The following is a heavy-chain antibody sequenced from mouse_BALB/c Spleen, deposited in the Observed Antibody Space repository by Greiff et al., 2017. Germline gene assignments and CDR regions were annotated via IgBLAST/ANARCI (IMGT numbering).Heavy chain of an antibody. J-gene: IGHJ2*01. CDR3: ARSDYYGSSYPY. Sequence: QVQLQQSGAELVRPGTSVKVSCKASGYAFTNYLIEWVKQRPGQGLEWIGVINPGSGGTNYNEKFKGKATLTADKSSSTAYMQLSSLTSDDSAVYFCARSDYYGSSYPYWGQGTTLTVSS. D-gene: IGHD1-1*01. CDR1: GYAFTNYL. CDR2: INPGSGGT. V-gene: IGHV1-54*01.